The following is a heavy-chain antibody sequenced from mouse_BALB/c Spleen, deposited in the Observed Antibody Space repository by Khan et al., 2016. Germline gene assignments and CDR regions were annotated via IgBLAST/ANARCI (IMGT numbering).Heavy chain of an antibody. J-gene: IGHJ2*01. D-gene: IGHD2-4*01. CDR3: ARGNYDHFDD. CDR1: GYSITSGYS. CDR2: IHYSGST. V-gene: IGHV3-1*02. Sequence: EVQLQESGPDLVKPSQSLSLTCSVTGYSITSGYSWHWIRQFQGNKQEWMGYIHYSGSTNYTPSLHSRISITRDTSTNQFFMQLNSVTSEETATYYSARGNYDHFDDWGQGTTLTVSS.